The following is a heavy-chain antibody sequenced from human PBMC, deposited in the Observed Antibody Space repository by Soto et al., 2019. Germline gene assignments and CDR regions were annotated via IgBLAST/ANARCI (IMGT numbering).Heavy chain of an antibody. J-gene: IGHJ4*02. CDR1: GGSISTGGYY. CDR3: TRANRDYGEDY. Sequence: QVQLQESGPGLVKPSQTLSLTCTVSGGSISTGGYYWSWIRQHPGKGLEWIGYIYYSGTTYYTPSLKSRVTISVDMFKNQFSLKLSSVTAADTAVYYCTRANRDYGEDYWGQGTLVTVSS. D-gene: IGHD4-17*01. V-gene: IGHV4-31*03. CDR2: IYYSGTT.